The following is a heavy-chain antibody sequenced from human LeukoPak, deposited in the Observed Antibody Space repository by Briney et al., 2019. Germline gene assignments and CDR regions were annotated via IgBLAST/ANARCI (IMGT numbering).Heavy chain of an antibody. CDR2: FSYSGNI. CDR3: ARRSYGVPFDP. CDR1: GASINSGTYY. J-gene: IGHJ5*02. V-gene: IGHV4-39*01. Sequence: SETLSLTCTVSGASINSGTYYWGWVRQPPGKGLEWIGTFSYSGNIYYNPSLKSRVTIPVDMSKNQFSLELTSVTAADTAVYYCARRSYGVPFDPWGQGILVTVSS. D-gene: IGHD3-10*01.